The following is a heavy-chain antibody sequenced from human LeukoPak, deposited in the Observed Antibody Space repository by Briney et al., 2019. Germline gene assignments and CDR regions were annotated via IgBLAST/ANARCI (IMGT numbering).Heavy chain of an antibody. CDR2: INHSGST. D-gene: IGHD6-19*01. J-gene: IGHJ6*02. CDR3: ARDGLNSSGWYAQLYYYYYGMDV. Sequence: SETLSLTCAVYGGSFSGYYWSWIRQPPGKGLEWIGEINHSGSTNYNPSLKSRVTISVDTSKSQFSLKLSSVTAADTAVYCCARDGLNSSGWYAQLYYYYYGMDVWGQGTTVTVSS. V-gene: IGHV4-34*01. CDR1: GGSFSGYY.